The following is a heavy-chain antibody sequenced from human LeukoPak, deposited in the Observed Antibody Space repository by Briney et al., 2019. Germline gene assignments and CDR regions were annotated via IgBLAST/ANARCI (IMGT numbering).Heavy chain of an antibody. CDR3: ARHPTVTTQFDY. CDR2: IIPIFGTA. J-gene: IGHJ4*02. V-gene: IGHV1-69*01. Sequence: ASVKVSCKASGGTFSSYAISWVRQAPGQGPEWMGGIIPIFGTANYAQKFQGRVTITADESTSTAYMELSSLRSEDTAVYYCARHPTVTTQFDYWGQGPLVTVSS. CDR1: GGTFSSYA. D-gene: IGHD4-17*01.